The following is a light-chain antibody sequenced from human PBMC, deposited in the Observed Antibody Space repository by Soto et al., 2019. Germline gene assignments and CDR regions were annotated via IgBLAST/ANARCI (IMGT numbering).Light chain of an antibody. CDR1: QTLLSSSDNQNY. CDR3: HQYFSTPLT. V-gene: IGKV4-1*01. Sequence: DFVLTQSPDSLAVSLVERATINCRSSQTLLSSSDNQNYLAWSRQRPGQPPELLVYWASTRESWVPDRFSGSGSGKEFTLTISSLQAEDVAVYYCHQYFSTPLTFGGGTKLAIK. CDR2: WAS. J-gene: IGKJ4*01.